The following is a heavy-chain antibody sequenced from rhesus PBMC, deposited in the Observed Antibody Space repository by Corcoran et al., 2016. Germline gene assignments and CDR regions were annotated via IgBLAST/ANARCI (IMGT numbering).Heavy chain of an antibody. CDR3: VRRTNSPTGDSLDV. Sequence: QLQLQESGPGLVKLSEPLSPTCAVAGGSTTINYWTWLRQVLGTRLEWIGRFSGSGRRNDSNPSLMSQVTISADTSKNQFSLKLSSVTAADTAVYYCVRRTNSPTGDSLDVWGRGILVTVSS. D-gene: IGHD4-29*01. CDR2: FSGSGRRN. J-gene: IGHJ5-2*02. V-gene: IGHV4-173*01. CDR1: GGSTTINY.